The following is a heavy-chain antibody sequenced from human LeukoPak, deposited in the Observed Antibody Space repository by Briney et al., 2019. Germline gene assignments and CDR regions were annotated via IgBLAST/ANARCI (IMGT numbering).Heavy chain of an antibody. CDR3: ARAEGVGMATILDY. CDR1: GGSISSYY. D-gene: IGHD5-24*01. CDR2: IYYSGST. J-gene: IGHJ4*02. V-gene: IGHV4-59*01. Sequence: SETLSLTCTVSGGSISSYYWSWIRQPPGRGLEWIGYIYYSGSTNYNPSLKSRVTISVDTSKNQFSLKLSSVTAADTAVYYCARAEGVGMATILDYWGQGTLVTVSS.